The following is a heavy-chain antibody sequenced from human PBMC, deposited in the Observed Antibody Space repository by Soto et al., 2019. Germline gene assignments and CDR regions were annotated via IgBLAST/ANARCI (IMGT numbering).Heavy chain of an antibody. Sequence: ASVKVSCKASGYTFTDYYMHWLRQAPGQGPEWMGWINPNSGGTNYAQKFQGRVTMTRDTSISTAYMELSRLRSDDTAVYYCARGSSGYNYYYGMDVWGQGTTVTVSS. CDR2: INPNSGGT. CDR1: GYTFTDYY. V-gene: IGHV1-2*02. J-gene: IGHJ6*02. CDR3: ARGSSGYNYYYGMDV. D-gene: IGHD3-22*01.